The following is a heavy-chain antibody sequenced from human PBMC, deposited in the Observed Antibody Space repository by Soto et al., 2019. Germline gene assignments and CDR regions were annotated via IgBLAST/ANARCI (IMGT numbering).Heavy chain of an antibody. CDR2: IYYSGST. V-gene: IGHV4-59*01. J-gene: IGHJ6*03. CDR1: GGSISSYY. D-gene: IGHD6-13*01. CDR3: AREVRDRAAAGHYYYYMDV. Sequence: SETLSLTCTVSGGSISSYYWSWIRQPPGKGLEWIGYIYYSGSTNYNPSLKSRVTISVDTSKNQLSLKLSSVTAADTAVYYCAREVRDRAAAGHYYYYMDVWGKGTTVTVSS.